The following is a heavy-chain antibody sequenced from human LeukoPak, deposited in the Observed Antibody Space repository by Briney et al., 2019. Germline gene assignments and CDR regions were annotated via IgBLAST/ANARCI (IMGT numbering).Heavy chain of an antibody. CDR1: GGSSSSYY. J-gene: IGHJ5*02. Sequence: SESLSLTCTVSGGSSSSYYWSWIRQPPGKGLEWIGNIYNSGSTNYNPSLKSRVTISVDTSKNQFSLKLSSVTAADTAVYYCARGAVLNWFDPWGQGTLVTVSS. CDR2: IYNSGST. CDR3: ARGAVLNWFDP. V-gene: IGHV4-59*08. D-gene: IGHD6-19*01.